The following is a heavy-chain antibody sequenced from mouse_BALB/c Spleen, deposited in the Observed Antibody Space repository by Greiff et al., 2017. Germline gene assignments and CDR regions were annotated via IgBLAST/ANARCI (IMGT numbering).Heavy chain of an antibody. D-gene: IGHD2-10*01. CDR2: IYPGDGDT. V-gene: IGHV1-82*01. CDR3: ARKGPYYGNPYFDY. CDR1: GYAFSSSW. Sequence: QVQLQQSGPELVKPGASVKISCKASGYAFSSSWMNWVKQRPGQGLEWIGRIYPGDGDTNYNGKFKGKATLTADKSSSTAYMQLSSLTSVDSAVYFCARKGPYYGNPYFDYWGQGTTLTVSS. J-gene: IGHJ2*01.